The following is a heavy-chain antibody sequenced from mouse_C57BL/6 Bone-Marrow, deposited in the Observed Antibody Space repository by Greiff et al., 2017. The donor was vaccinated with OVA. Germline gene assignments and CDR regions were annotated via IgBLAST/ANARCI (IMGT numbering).Heavy chain of an antibody. CDR3: ARGGALYYDYSGYFDV. D-gene: IGHD2-4*01. CDR1: GYSITSGYY. V-gene: IGHV3-6*01. Sequence: EVKLMESGPGLVKPSQSLSLTCSVTGYSITSGYYWNWIRQFPGNKLEWMGYISYDGSNNYNPSLKNRISITRDTSKNQFFLKLNSVTTEDTATYYCARGGALYYDYSGYFDVWGTGTTVTVSS. J-gene: IGHJ1*03. CDR2: ISYDGSN.